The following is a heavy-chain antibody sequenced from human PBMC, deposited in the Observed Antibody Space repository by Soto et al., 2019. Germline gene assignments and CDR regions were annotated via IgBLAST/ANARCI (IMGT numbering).Heavy chain of an antibody. CDR2: IHYSGTT. V-gene: IGHV4-59*01. J-gene: IGHJ4*02. CDR1: GGSMRNYF. D-gene: IGHD6-13*01. Sequence: SETLSLTCTVSGGSMRNYFWTWIRQPPGRGLEWIGYIHYSGTTSFFPSYNPSLRSRVTISEDTSKNQFSLKLLSVTTADTAVYFCAAGEASSRNLAPYYLDFWGQGTLVTVSS. CDR3: AAGEASSRNLAPYYLDF.